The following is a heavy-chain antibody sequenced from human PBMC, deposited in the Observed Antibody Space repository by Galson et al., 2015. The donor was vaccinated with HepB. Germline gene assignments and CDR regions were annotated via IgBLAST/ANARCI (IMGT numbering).Heavy chain of an antibody. D-gene: IGHD1-26*01. V-gene: IGHV3-33*06. CDR3: AKEMATGIVGATTFEY. CDR1: GFTFSSYG. J-gene: IGHJ4*02. CDR2: IWYDGSNK. Sequence: SLRLSCAASGFTFSSYGMHWVRQAPGKGLEWVAVIWYDGSNKYYADSVKGRFTISRDNSKNTLYLQMNSLRVEDTALYYCAKEMATGIVGATTFEYWGQGTLVPVSS.